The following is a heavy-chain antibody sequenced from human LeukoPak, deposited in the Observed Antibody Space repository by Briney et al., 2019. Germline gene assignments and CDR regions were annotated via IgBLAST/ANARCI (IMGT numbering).Heavy chain of an antibody. J-gene: IGHJ3*02. V-gene: IGHV1-2*02. CDR1: GYTFTGYY. CDR3: ARGGRWELPRPYAFDI. D-gene: IGHD1-26*01. CDR2: INPNSGGT. Sequence: ASVKVSCKASGYTFTGYYMHWVRQAPGQGLEWMGWINPNSGGTNYAQKFQGRVTMTTDTSTSTAYMELRSLRSDDTADYYCARGGRWELPRPYAFDIWGQGTMVTVSS.